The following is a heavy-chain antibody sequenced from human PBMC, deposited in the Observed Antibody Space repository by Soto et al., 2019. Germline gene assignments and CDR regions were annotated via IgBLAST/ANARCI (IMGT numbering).Heavy chain of an antibody. CDR2: IYHSGSI. V-gene: IGHV4-4*02. CDR1: GDPISSSRW. D-gene: IGHD3-9*01. J-gene: IGHJ4*02. CDR3: ATSQLGEYFYY. Sequence: PSETRSLTCAVSGDPISSSRWWGLVRQTPGKGLEWIGEIYHSGSINYNPSLKSRVIISADRSKNQFSLRLSSVTAADTAVYYCATSQLGEYFYYWGQGTLVTFSS.